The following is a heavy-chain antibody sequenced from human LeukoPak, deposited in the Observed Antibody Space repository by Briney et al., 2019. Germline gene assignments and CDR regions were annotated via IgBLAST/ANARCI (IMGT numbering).Heavy chain of an antibody. CDR2: ISYDGSNK. CDR3: ARDLVVVPAAMLDS. CDR1: GFIFSNYA. J-gene: IGHJ5*01. Sequence: SGGSLRLSCAASGFIFSNYALHWVRQAPGKGLEWVAVISYDGSNKYYADSVKGRFTISRDNSKNTLYVQMNSLRAEDTAVYYCARDLVVVPAAMLDSWGREPWSPSPQ. D-gene: IGHD2-2*01. V-gene: IGHV3-30-3*01.